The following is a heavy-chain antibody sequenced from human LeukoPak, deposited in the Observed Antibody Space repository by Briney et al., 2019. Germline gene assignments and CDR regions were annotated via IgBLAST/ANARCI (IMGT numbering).Heavy chain of an antibody. CDR1: GGSISSYY. D-gene: IGHD6-13*01. CDR2: MFYSGST. V-gene: IGHV4-59*08. J-gene: IGHJ4*02. CDR3: ASAGIEAVGMGRHEY. Sequence: SETLSLTCTVSGGSISSYYWSWIRQPPGKGLEWIGYMFYSGSTNYNPSLTSRVTISVDTSKNQFSLKLSSVTAADTVVYYCASAGIEAVGMGRHEYWGQGTLVTVSS.